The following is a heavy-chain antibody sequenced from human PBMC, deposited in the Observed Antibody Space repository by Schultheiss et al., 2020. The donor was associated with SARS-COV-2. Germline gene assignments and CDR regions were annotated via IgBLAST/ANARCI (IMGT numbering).Heavy chain of an antibody. J-gene: IGHJ4*02. CDR1: GYSISSSSYY. CDR3: AREDYYYGLFGY. Sequence: SETLSLTCAVSGYSISSSSYYWGWIRQPPGKGLEWIGSIYYSGSTYYNPSLKSRVTISVDTSKNQFSLKLSSVTAADTAVYYCAREDYYYGLFGYWGQGTLVTVSS. CDR2: IYYSGST. D-gene: IGHD3-10*01. V-gene: IGHV4-39*02.